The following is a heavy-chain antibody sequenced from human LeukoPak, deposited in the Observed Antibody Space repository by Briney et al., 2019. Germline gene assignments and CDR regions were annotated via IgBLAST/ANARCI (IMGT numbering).Heavy chain of an antibody. CDR3: ASSCSSTSCYGGDV. CDR2: INWNGGST. J-gene: IGHJ6*04. V-gene: IGHV3-20*01. D-gene: IGHD2-2*01. CDR1: GFTLDDYG. Sequence: GGSLRLSCAASGFTLDDYGMSWVRQAPGKGLEWVSGINWNGGSTGYADSVKGRFTISRDNAKNSLYLQMNSLRAEDTALYHCASSCSSTSCYGGDVWGKGTTVTVSS.